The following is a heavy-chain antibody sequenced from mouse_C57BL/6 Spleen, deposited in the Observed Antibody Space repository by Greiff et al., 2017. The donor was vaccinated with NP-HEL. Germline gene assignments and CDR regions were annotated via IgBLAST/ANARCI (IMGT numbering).Heavy chain of an antibody. Sequence: EVKLVESEGGLVQPGSSMKLSCTASGFTFSDYYMAWVRQVPEKGLDWVANINSDGSSTYYLDSLKSRFIISRDNAKNILYMQMSSLKSEDTATYYCAKDDDSYAMDYWGQGTSVTVSS. CDR1: GFTFSDYY. CDR2: INSDGSST. J-gene: IGHJ4*01. CDR3: AKDDDSYAMDY. V-gene: IGHV5-16*01. D-gene: IGHD2-12*01.